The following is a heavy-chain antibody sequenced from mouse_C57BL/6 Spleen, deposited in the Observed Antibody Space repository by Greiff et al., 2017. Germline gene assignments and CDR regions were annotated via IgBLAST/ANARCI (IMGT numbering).Heavy chain of an antibody. V-gene: IGHV1-69*01. CDR2: IDPSDSYT. J-gene: IGHJ3*01. CDR3: ARYGDDYDGFAY. CDR1: GYTFTSYW. D-gene: IGHD2-4*01. Sequence: QVQLQQPGAELVKPGASVKLSCKASGYTFTSYWMHWVKQRPGQGLEWIGEIDPSDSYTNYTQKFKGKSTLTVDKSSSTAYMQLSSLTSEDSAVYYCARYGDDYDGFAYWGQGALVTVSA.